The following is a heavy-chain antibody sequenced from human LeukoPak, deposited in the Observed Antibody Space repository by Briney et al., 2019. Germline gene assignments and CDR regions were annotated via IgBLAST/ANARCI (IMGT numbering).Heavy chain of an antibody. D-gene: IGHD5-24*01. J-gene: IGHJ6*03. CDR1: GYSFTSYW. Sequence: GESLKISCKGSGYSFTSYWIGWVRQMPGKGLEWMGIIYPGDPDTRYSPSFQGQVTISADKSISTAYLQWSSLKASDTAMYYCARHESGSNYYYYMDVWGKGTTVTVSS. CDR3: ARHESGSNYYYYMDV. V-gene: IGHV5-51*01. CDR2: IYPGDPDT.